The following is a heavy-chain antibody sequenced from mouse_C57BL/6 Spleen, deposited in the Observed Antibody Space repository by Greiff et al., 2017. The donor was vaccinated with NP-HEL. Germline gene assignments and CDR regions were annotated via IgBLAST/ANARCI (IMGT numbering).Heavy chain of an antibody. J-gene: IGHJ2*01. D-gene: IGHD1-1*01. CDR1: GFSLTSYG. V-gene: IGHV2-5*01. CDR2: IWRGGST. CDR3: AKGTTVVGGFDY. Sequence: QVQLQQSGPGLVQPSQSLSITCTVSGFSLTSYGVHWVRQSPGKGLEWLGVIWRGGSTDYNAAFMSRLSITNDKSKSQVYFKMNSLQADDTAIYYCAKGTTVVGGFDYWGQGTTLTVSS.